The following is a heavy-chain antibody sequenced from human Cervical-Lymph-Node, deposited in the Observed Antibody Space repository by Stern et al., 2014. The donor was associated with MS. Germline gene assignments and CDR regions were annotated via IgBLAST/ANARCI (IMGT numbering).Heavy chain of an antibody. Sequence: QVQLQESGPGLVKPSQTLSLTCTFSGGSISSGDYYWSWIRQPPGKGLEWLGYIYYSGSTYYTPSLKSRVTISVDTSKNQCSLKLSAVTAADTAVYYCARGGYGSSSFFDYWGQGTLVTVSS. J-gene: IGHJ4*02. CDR3: ARGGYGSSSFFDY. V-gene: IGHV4-30-4*01. CDR1: GGSISSGDYY. CDR2: IYYSGST. D-gene: IGHD6-6*01.